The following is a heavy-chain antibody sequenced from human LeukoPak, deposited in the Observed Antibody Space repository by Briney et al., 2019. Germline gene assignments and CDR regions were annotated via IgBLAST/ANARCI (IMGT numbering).Heavy chain of an antibody. Sequence: SETLSLTCAVSGYSISSGYYWGWIRQPPGKGLQWIGSIFQRGYSYYNPSLKSRVTISVDTSRNQFSLKLSSVTAADTAVYYCAGGKETTGNGRPNWFDPWGQGTLVTVSS. CDR1: GYSISSGYY. CDR2: IFQRGYS. J-gene: IGHJ5*02. D-gene: IGHD6-13*01. V-gene: IGHV4-38-2*01. CDR3: AGGKETTGNGRPNWFDP.